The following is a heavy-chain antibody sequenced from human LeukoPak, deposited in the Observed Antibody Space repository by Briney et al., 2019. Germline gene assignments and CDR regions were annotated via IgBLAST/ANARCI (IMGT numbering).Heavy chain of an antibody. Sequence: GGSLRLSCAASGFTFSSYSMNWVRQAPGKGLEWVSAISGSGGSTYYADSVKGRFTISRDNSKNTLYLQMDSLRAEDTAVYYCAKDQHPTLLRYYYYYGMDVWGQGTTVTVSS. CDR3: AKDQHPTLLRYYYYYGMDV. J-gene: IGHJ6*02. CDR2: ISGSGGST. CDR1: GFTFSSYS. V-gene: IGHV3-23*01. D-gene: IGHD2-21*01.